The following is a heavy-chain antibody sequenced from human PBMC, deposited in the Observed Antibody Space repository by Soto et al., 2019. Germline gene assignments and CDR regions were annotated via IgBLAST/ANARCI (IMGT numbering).Heavy chain of an antibody. V-gene: IGHV3-23*01. CDR1: GCTFSNDD. Sequence: GGSLRLACAASGCTFSNDDMSLVRQAPVKGQEWVSSVSSSGSSTYYAESVKGRFTISRDNPKNTLYLQMSTLSAADTAVYYCARRDCGSGSNCEFGAPAFASWGQGNLVTVSS. D-gene: IGHD2-21*01. CDR2: VSSSGSST. CDR3: ARRDCGSGSNCEFGAPAFAS. J-gene: IGHJ4*02.